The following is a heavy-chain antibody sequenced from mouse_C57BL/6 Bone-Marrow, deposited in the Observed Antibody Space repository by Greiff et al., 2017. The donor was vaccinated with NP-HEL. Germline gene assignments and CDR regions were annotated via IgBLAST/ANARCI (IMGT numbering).Heavy chain of an antibody. CDR3: ARGGNLWFAY. V-gene: IGHV1-81*01. CDR2: IYPRSGNT. CDR1: GYTFTSYG. J-gene: IGHJ3*01. Sequence: LQESGAELARPGASVKLSCKASGYTFTSYGISWVKQRTGQGLEWIGEIYPRSGNTYYNEKFKGKATLTADKSSSTAYMELRSLTSEDSAVYFCARGGNLWFAYWGQGTLVTVSA. D-gene: IGHD2-1*01.